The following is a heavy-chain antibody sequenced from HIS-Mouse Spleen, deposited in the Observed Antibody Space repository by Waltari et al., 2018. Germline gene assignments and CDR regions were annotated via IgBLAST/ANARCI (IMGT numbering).Heavy chain of an antibody. CDR3: YSSSSFDY. V-gene: IGHV4-34*01. CDR1: GGSFRGYY. J-gene: IGHJ4*02. CDR2: INHSGST. D-gene: IGHD6-6*01. Sequence: QVQLQQWGAGLLKPSETLSLTCAVDGGSFRGYYWSWIRQPPGKGLEWIGEINHSGSTNYNPSLKSRVTISVDTSKNQFSLKLSSVTAADTCARAGYSSSSFDYWGQGTLVTVSS.